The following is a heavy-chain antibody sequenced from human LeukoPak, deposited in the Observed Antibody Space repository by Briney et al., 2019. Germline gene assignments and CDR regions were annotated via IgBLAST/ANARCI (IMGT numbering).Heavy chain of an antibody. CDR1: GGSISSYY. J-gene: IGHJ5*02. CDR3: GGDKYGAGNRFDP. D-gene: IGHD1-26*01. Sequence: SETLSLTCTVSGGSISSYYWSWIRQPAGKGLEWIGRIYTSGSTNYNPSLKRRVTMSVGTAKNQFFLKLSSVNDAATGVYYGGGDKYGAGNRFDPWGQGTLVTVSS. V-gene: IGHV4-4*07. CDR2: IYTSGST.